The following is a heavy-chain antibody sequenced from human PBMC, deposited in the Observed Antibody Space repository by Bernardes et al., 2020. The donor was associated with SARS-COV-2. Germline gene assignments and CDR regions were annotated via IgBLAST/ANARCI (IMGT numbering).Heavy chain of an antibody. CDR1: GGSISSYY. CDR2: IYYSGST. J-gene: IGHJ6*02. Sequence: SETLSLTCTVSGGSISSYYWSWIRQPPGKGLEWIGYIYYSGSTNYNPSLKSRVTISVVTSKNQFSLKLSSVTAADTAVYYCAGEPSGYYLPPLYGMDVWGQGTTVTVSS. D-gene: IGHD3-3*01. CDR3: AGEPSGYYLPPLYGMDV. V-gene: IGHV4-59*01.